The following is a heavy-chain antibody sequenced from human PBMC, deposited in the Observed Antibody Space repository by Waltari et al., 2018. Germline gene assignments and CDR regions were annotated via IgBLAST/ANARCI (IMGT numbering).Heavy chain of an antibody. V-gene: IGHV4-4*02. Sequence: QVQLQESGPGLVRPSETLSLTCAVSGDSISDANWWSWVRQPPGKGLEWIGEVFYNGVTNYNPSLKSRVTISVDKSKRQVSLKVISVTSADTAVYYCAKNAAYNLDYWGQGTLVTVSS. J-gene: IGHJ4*02. CDR1: GDSISDANW. CDR3: AKNAAYNLDY. CDR2: VFYNGVT. D-gene: IGHD2-15*01.